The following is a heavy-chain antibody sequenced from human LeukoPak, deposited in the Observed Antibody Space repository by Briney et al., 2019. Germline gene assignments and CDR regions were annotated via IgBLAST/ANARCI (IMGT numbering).Heavy chain of an antibody. CDR2: ISGSGGST. V-gene: IGHV3-23*01. J-gene: IGHJ4*02. CDR3: AKVGTGRDGRIDY. CDR1: GFTFSSYA. Sequence: GGSLRLSCAASGFTFSSYAMSWVRQAPGKGLEWVSAISGSGGSTYYADSVKGRFTISRDNSKSTLYLQMNSLRAEDTAVYYCAKVGTGRDGRIDYWGQGTLVTVSS. D-gene: IGHD5-24*01.